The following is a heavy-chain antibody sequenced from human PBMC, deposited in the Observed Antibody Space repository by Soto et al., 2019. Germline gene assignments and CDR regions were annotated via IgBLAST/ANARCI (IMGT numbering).Heavy chain of an antibody. V-gene: IGHV1-18*01. CDR3: ARGVGPVPLTIDY. Sequence: ASVKVSCKASGYLFTSYGFSWVRQAPGQGLEWMGWISAYNGNTNYGQKLQGRVTLTTDTSTSTAYMELRSLRSDDTAVHYCARGVGPVPLTIDYWGQGTLVTVSS. J-gene: IGHJ4*02. D-gene: IGHD7-27*01. CDR2: ISAYNGNT. CDR1: GYLFTSYG.